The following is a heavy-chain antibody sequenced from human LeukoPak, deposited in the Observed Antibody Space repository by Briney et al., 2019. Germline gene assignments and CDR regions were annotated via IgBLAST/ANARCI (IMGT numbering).Heavy chain of an antibody. V-gene: IGHV4-34*01. CDR2: IKHSGFT. CDR1: GGSFSGFY. CDR3: ARDSHGYCSGGSCYSGGWFDP. Sequence: PSETLSLTCAVFGGSFSGFYWSWIRQPPGKGLEWIGEIKHSGFTNYHPSLKNRVTISIDASMNQFSLKLRSVSAADTAVYYCARDSHGYCSGGSCYSGGWFDPWGQGTLVTVSS. D-gene: IGHD2-15*01. J-gene: IGHJ5*02.